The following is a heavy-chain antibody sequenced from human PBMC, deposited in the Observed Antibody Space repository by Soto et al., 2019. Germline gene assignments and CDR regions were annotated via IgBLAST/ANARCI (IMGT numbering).Heavy chain of an antibody. V-gene: IGHV4-39*01. CDR2: IYYSGST. Sequence: QLQLQESGPGLVKPSETLSLTCTVSGGSISSSSYYWGWIRQPPGKGLEWIGSIYYSGSTYYNPSLKSRVTISVDTSKNQFSLKRSSVTAADTAVYYCARCSSWYDNRFDYWGQGTLVTVSS. CDR3: ARCSSWYDNRFDY. D-gene: IGHD6-13*01. J-gene: IGHJ4*02. CDR1: GGSISSSSYY.